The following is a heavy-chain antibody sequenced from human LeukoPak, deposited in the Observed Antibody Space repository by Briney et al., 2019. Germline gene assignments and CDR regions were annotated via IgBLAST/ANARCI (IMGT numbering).Heavy chain of an antibody. V-gene: IGHV1-69*06. Sequence: ASVKVSCKASGGTFSSYAISWVRQAPGQGLEWMGGIIPIFGTANYAQKFQGRVTITADKSTSTAYMELSSLRSEDTAVYYCARGVRSYGDFSDAFDIWGQGTMVTVSS. D-gene: IGHD4-17*01. CDR3: ARGVRSYGDFSDAFDI. CDR1: GGTFSSYA. CDR2: IIPIFGTA. J-gene: IGHJ3*02.